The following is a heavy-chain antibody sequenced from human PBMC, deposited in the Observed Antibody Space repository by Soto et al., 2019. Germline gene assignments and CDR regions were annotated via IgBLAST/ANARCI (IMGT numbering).Heavy chain of an antibody. CDR2: IYYSGST. D-gene: IGHD3-3*01. Sequence: PSETLSLTCTVSGGSISSSSYYWGWIRQPPGKGLEWIGSIYYSGSTYYNPSLKSRVTISVDTSKNQFSLKLSSVTAADTAVYYCATIYYDFWSGYLYGMDVWGQGTTVTVSS. J-gene: IGHJ6*02. CDR3: ATIYYDFWSGYLYGMDV. V-gene: IGHV4-39*01. CDR1: GGSISSSSYY.